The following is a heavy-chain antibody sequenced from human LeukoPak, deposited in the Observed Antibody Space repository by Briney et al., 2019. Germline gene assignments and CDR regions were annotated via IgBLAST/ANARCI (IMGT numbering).Heavy chain of an antibody. V-gene: IGHV3-21*01. CDR2: ISSSGSYI. CDR1: GFTFSSYS. J-gene: IGHJ4*02. D-gene: IGHD2-2*01. CDR3: ARGWGYCSSTSCYALDY. Sequence: GGSLRLSCAASGFTFSSYSMNWVRQAPGKGLEWVSSISSSGSYIYYADSVKGRFTISRDSAKNSLYLQMNSLRAEDTAVYYCARGWGYCSSTSCYALDYRGQGTLVTVSS.